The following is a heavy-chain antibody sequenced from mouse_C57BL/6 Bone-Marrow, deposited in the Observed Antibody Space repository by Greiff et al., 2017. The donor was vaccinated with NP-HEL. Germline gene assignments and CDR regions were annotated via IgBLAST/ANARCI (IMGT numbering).Heavy chain of an antibody. J-gene: IGHJ4*01. CDR3: ARTRQLTVMDY. D-gene: IGHD3-2*02. V-gene: IGHV1-82*01. CDR1: GYAFSSSW. CDR2: IYPGDGDT. Sequence: VQLQQSGPELVKPGASVKISCKASGYAFSSSWMNWVKQRPGKGLEWIGRIYPGDGDTNYNGKFKGKATLTADKSSSTAYMHLSSLTSEDSTVFFCARTRQLTVMDYWGRGTSVTVSA.